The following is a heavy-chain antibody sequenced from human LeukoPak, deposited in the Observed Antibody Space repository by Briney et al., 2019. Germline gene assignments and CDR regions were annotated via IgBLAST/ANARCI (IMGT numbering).Heavy chain of an antibody. CDR1: GFTFSSYA. J-gene: IGHJ6*03. Sequence: RGSLRLSCAASGFTFSSYAMHWVRQVPGKGLEWVALISYDGSNKYYADSVKGRFTISRDNSKNTLYLQMNSLRAEDTAVYYCARGGRGGPFTALPYYYYYYMDVWGKGTTVTVSS. CDR3: ARGGRGGPFTALPYYYYYYMDV. CDR2: ISYDGSNK. D-gene: IGHD1-26*01. V-gene: IGHV3-30*04.